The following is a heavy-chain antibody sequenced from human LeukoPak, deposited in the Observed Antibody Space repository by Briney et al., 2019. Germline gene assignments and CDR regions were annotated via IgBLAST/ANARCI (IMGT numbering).Heavy chain of an antibody. CDR1: GGSISSYY. V-gene: IGHV4-59*05. CDR2: IYYSGST. CDR3: ARHKYSSGWPPEGAFDI. J-gene: IGHJ3*02. D-gene: IGHD6-19*01. Sequence: KSSETLSLTCTVSGGSISSYYWSWIRQPPGKGLEWIASIYYSGSTYYNPSLKSRVTISVDTSKNQFSLKLSSVTAADTAVYYCARHKYSSGWPPEGAFDIWGQGTMVTVSS.